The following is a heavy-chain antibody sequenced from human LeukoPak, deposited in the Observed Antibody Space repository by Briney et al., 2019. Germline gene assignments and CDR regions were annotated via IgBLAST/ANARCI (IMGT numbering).Heavy chain of an antibody. Sequence: SETLSLTCTVSGGSISSYYWSWIRQPPGKGLEWIGYIYYSGSTNYNPSLKSRVTISVDTSKNQFSLKLSSVTAADTAVYYCARDIAGIVGATGAFDIWGQGTMVTVSS. D-gene: IGHD1-26*01. CDR3: ARDIAGIVGATGAFDI. J-gene: IGHJ3*02. CDR2: IYYSGST. CDR1: GGSISSYY. V-gene: IGHV4-59*01.